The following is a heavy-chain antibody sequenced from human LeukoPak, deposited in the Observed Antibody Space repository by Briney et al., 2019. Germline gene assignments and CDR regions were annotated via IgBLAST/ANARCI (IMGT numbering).Heavy chain of an antibody. J-gene: IGHJ4*02. D-gene: IGHD6-19*01. CDR3: ARVVKYRSGPLTDLLPYYFDY. V-gene: IGHV1-3*03. Sequence: GASVKVSCKASGYTFTSYAMHWVRQAPGQRLEWMGWINAGNGNTKYSQEFQGRVTITRDTSASTAYMELSSLRSEDMAVYYCARVVKYRSGPLTDLLPYYFDYWGQGTLVTVSP. CDR2: INAGNGNT. CDR1: GYTFTSYA.